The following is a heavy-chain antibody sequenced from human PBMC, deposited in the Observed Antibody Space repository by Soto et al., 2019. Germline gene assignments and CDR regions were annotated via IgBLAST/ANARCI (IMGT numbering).Heavy chain of an antibody. Sequence: SETLSLTCTVSGGSISSSSYYWAWIRQPPGKGLEWIGSFYYTGSTYYNASLRSRLSISVDTSKNHFSLRLTSVTAADSAVYYCARLSAPFLHLWLQSEDSWGQGTLVTVSS. D-gene: IGHD4-4*01. CDR1: GGSISSSSYY. J-gene: IGHJ4*02. V-gene: IGHV4-39*02. CDR2: FYYTGST. CDR3: ARLSAPFLHLWLQSEDS.